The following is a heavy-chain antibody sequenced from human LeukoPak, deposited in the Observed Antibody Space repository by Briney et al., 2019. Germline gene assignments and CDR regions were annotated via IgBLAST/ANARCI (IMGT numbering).Heavy chain of an antibody. V-gene: IGHV1-2*02. D-gene: IGHD6-19*01. J-gene: IGHJ4*02. CDR2: LNPYSGAT. Sequence: GASVKVSCKASGYTFTDYFIHWVRQAPGQGLEWMGWLNPYSGATNFALSFRGRVTMTRDTSVNTAYMELSSLRSEDTAVYYCARHVTYSSGWYDDYWGQGTLVTVSS. CDR1: GYTFTDYF. CDR3: ARHVTYSSGWYDDY.